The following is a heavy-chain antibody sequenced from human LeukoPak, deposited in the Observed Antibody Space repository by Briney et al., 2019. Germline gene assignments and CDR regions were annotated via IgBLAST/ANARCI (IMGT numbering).Heavy chain of an antibody. Sequence: SETLSLTCAVYGGSFSGYYWGWIRQPPGKGLEWIGEINHSGSTNYNPSLKSRVTISVDTSKNQFSLKLSSVTAADTAVYYCARKRGYCSGGSCYPWLYYFDYWGQGTLVTVSS. CDR3: ARKRGYCSGGSCYPWLYYFDY. CDR2: INHSGST. CDR1: GGSFSGYY. J-gene: IGHJ4*02. D-gene: IGHD2-15*01. V-gene: IGHV4-34*01.